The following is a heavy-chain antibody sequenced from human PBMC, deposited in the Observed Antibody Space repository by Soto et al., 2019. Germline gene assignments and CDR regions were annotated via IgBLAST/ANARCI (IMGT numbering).Heavy chain of an antibody. CDR2: FYYSGST. CDR1: GGSISSSSYY. V-gene: IGHV4-39*01. Sequence: QLQLQESGPGLGKPSETLSLTCTVSGGSISSSSYYWGGIRQPPGKGLEWIGSFYYSGSTYYNPSLKRRVTISVDTSKNQFSLKLSSVTAADTAVYYCARHWGRKVFDYWGQGTLVTVSS. CDR3: ARHWGRKVFDY. D-gene: IGHD3-16*01. J-gene: IGHJ4*02.